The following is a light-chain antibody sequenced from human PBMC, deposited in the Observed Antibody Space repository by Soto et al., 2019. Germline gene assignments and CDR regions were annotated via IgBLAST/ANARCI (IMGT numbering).Light chain of an antibody. V-gene: IGLV2-18*02. CDR3: SSFTTSDTWV. J-gene: IGLJ3*02. Sequence: QSALTQPPSVSGSPGQSVTISCTGTGSDFGRYNRVSWYQHTPGTAPKLLIYEVTNRPSGVPDRFSGSRSGNTVSLTISGLQAEDDADYYCSSFTTSDTWVLGGGTKLTVL. CDR2: EVT. CDR1: GSDFGRYNR.